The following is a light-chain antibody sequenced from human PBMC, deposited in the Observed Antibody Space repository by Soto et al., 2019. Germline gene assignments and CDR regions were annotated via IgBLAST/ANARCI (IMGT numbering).Light chain of an antibody. V-gene: IGKV3-15*01. J-gene: IGKJ4*01. CDR2: GAS. CDR3: QQHTNWPLT. Sequence: EIVLTQSPATLSVSLGDSATLSCRASQSVSLSLAWYQMRPGQPPRLLIYGASTRATDIPARFSGSGSGTDFTLTISSLQSEDFAVYFCQQHTNWPLTFGGGTKV. CDR1: QSVSLS.